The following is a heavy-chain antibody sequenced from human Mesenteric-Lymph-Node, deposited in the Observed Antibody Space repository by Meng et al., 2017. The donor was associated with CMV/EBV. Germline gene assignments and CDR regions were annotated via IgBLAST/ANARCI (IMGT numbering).Heavy chain of an antibody. CDR1: GGSFSGYY. CDR3: ARNTADFDY. J-gene: IGHJ4*02. Sequence: LYLTCAVYGGSFSGYYWSWIRQPPGKGLEWIGEINHSGSNNYNPSLKSRVTISVDTSKNQFSLKLSSVTAADTAVYYCARNTADFDYWGQGTLVTVSS. CDR2: INHSGSN. D-gene: IGHD5-18*01. V-gene: IGHV4-34*01.